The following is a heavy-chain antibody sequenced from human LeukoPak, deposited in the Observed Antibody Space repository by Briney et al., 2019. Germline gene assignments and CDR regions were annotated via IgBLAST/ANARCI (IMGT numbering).Heavy chain of an antibody. CDR1: GFTFSAYA. V-gene: IGHV3-23*01. D-gene: IGHD4-17*01. CDR3: AKARGDYLRRSFDY. CDR2: ISGSGGST. J-gene: IGHJ4*02. Sequence: GGSLRLSCAVSGFTFSAYAMSWVRQAPGKGLEWVSAISGSGGSTYYADSVKGRFSISRDNSKNTLYLQINTLRAEDTALYYCAKARGDYLRRSFDYWGQGALVTVSS.